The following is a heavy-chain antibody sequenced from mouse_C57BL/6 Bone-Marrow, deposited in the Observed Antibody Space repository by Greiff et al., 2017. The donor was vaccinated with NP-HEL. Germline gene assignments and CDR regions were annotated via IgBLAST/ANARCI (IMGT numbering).Heavy chain of an antibody. Sequence: EVQLQQSGPVLVKPGASVKMSCKASGYTFTDYYMNWVKQSHGKSLEWIGVINPYNGGTSYNQKFKGKATLTVDKSSSTAYMELNSLTSEDSAVYYCARTDSSGYLSWFAYWAKGLWSLSLQ. CDR3: ARTDSSGYLSWFAY. CDR1: GYTFTDYY. CDR2: INPYNGGT. J-gene: IGHJ3*01. V-gene: IGHV1-19*01. D-gene: IGHD3-2*02.